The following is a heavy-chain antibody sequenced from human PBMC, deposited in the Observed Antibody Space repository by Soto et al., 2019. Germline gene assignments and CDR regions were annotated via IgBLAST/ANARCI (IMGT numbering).Heavy chain of an antibody. CDR2: IYYSGST. V-gene: IGHV4-39*01. J-gene: IGHJ3*02. D-gene: IGHD1-26*01. Sequence: SVTLSLTCTVSGVYISSSSDYWGWIHQPPGKGLEWIGSIYYSGSTYYNPSLKSRVTISVDTSKNQFSLKLSSVTAADTAVYYCARPSGSQDAFDIWGQGTMVTVSS. CDR3: ARPSGSQDAFDI. CDR1: GVYISSSSDY.